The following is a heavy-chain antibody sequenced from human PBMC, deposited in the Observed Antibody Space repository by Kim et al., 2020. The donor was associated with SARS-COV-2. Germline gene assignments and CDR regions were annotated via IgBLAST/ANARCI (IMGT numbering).Heavy chain of an antibody. Sequence: GGSLRLSCAASGFTFSSYSMNWVRQAPGKGLEWVSYISSSSSTIYYADSVKGRFTISRDNAKNSLYLQMNSLRDEDTAVYYCAREGLVIAVAGTEFDYWGQGTLVTVSS. CDR2: ISSSSSTI. CDR1: GFTFSSYS. D-gene: IGHD6-19*01. J-gene: IGHJ4*02. CDR3: AREGLVIAVAGTEFDY. V-gene: IGHV3-48*02.